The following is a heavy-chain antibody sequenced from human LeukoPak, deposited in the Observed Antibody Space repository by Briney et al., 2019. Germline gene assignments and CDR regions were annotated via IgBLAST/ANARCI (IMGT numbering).Heavy chain of an antibody. CDR1: GGSISSYY. J-gene: IGHJ4*02. CDR3: AREDSSGYLGY. Sequence: SETLSPTCAVSGGSISSYYWSWIRQPPGKRLEWIGYIYDNENTKYNPSLKSRVTISVDTSKSQFSLKLTSLTAADTAVYYCAREDSSGYLGYWGQGTLVTVSS. CDR2: IYDNENT. D-gene: IGHD3-22*01. V-gene: IGHV4-59*01.